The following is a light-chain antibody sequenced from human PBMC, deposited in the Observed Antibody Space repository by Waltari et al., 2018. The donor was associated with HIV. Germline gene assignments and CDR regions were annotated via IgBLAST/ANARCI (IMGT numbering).Light chain of an antibody. CDR2: GDR. CDR1: SPNIGAPSD. Sequence: QSVLTQPPSVSGAPGQRVPIYCAGNSPNIGAPSDVHRYQQAPGTAPKLLIFGDRNRPSGVPDRFSGSTSGTSASLAITGLQAEDEADYYCQSYDTNLSGSVFGGGTKVTVL. J-gene: IGLJ3*02. CDR3: QSYDTNLSGSV. V-gene: IGLV1-40*01.